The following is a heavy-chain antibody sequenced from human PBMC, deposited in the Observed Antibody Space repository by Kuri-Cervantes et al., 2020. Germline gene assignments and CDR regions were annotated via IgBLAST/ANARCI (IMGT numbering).Heavy chain of an antibody. Sequence: GGSLRLSCAASGFTFSSYSIIWVRQAPGKGLEWLSYISSSSSRIYYADSVKGRFTISRDNAKNSLYLQMNSLRVDDTAVYYCARGYYILDYWGQGTLVTVSS. J-gene: IGHJ4*02. CDR2: ISSSSSRI. CDR3: ARGYYILDY. D-gene: IGHD1-26*01. V-gene: IGHV3-48*04. CDR1: GFTFSSYS.